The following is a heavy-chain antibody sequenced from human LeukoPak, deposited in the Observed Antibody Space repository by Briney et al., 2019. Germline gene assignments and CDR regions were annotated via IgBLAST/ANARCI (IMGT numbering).Heavy chain of an antibody. V-gene: IGHV1-18*01. CDR2: ISAYNGNT. CDR3: ARDGCSSTSCYAYWFDP. J-gene: IGHJ5*02. D-gene: IGHD2-2*01. CDR1: GYTFISYG. Sequence: ASVKVSCKASGYTFISYGISWVRQAPGQGLEWMGWISAYNGNTNYAQKLQGRVTMTTDTSTSTAYMELRSLRSDDTAVYYCARDGCSSTSCYAYWFDPWGQGTLVTVSS.